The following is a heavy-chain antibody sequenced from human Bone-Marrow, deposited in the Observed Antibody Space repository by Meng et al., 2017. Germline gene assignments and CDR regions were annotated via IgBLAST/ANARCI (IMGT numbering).Heavy chain of an antibody. V-gene: IGHV1-2*06. D-gene: IGHD6-13*01. CDR2: IDPNNDHT. Sequence: QEQLVQSGSGVKKPGPSMNLACKPSGYNFAAYGIHWLRQAPGQGLEWMGRIDPNNDHTQYAQNFQGRVTMTSDTSISTVYMELNGLRSDDTAVYYCARDEDISAAGKLFGDYWGQGTLVTVSS. J-gene: IGHJ4*02. CDR1: GYNFAAYG. CDR3: ARDEDISAAGKLFGDY.